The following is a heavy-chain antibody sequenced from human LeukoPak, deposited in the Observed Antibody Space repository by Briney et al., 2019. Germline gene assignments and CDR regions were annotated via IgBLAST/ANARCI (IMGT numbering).Heavy chain of an antibody. Sequence: GASVRVSCTASGYTFTSYDINWVRQAPGQGLECMGWMNPNSGNTGYAQKFQGRVTMTRNTSISTAYMELSSLRSEDTAVYYCAIRYGAGEKYYYYYYMDVWGKGTTVTVSS. D-gene: IGHD3-10*01. V-gene: IGHV1-8*01. CDR2: MNPNSGNT. CDR3: AIRYGAGEKYYYYYYMDV. CDR1: GYTFTSYD. J-gene: IGHJ6*03.